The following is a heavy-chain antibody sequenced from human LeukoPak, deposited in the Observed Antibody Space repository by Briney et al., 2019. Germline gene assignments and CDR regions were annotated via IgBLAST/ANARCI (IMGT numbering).Heavy chain of an antibody. CDR3: AVRSSTSCPDY. J-gene: IGHJ4*02. V-gene: IGHV3-21*01. CDR2: ISSGGSDV. CDR1: GFSFSSYT. Sequence: GGSLRLSCAASGFSFSSYTMHWVRQAPGEGLEWVSSISSGGSDVFYGDSLKGRFTISRDNAKNSLHLQMNSLRVEDTAIYFCAVRSSTSCPDYWGQGTLVTVSS. D-gene: IGHD2-2*01.